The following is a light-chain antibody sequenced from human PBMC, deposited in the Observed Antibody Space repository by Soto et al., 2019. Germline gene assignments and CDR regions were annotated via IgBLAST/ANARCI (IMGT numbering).Light chain of an antibody. CDR1: LGISNY. J-gene: IGKJ4*01. CDR2: GAS. Sequence: DIQMTQSPSSLSASVGDRVTITCRASLGISNYLAGYQQKPGKVPQLLIYGASTLQSGVPSRFSGSGSGTDFTLTISSLQPEDVATYYCQNYNSAPLTFGGGTKVDIK. V-gene: IGKV1-27*01. CDR3: QNYNSAPLT.